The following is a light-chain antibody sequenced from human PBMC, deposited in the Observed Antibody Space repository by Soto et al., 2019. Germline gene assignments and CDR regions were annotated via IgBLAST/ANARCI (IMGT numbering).Light chain of an antibody. CDR3: QRSYSTPWT. J-gene: IGKJ1*01. Sequence: DIQMTQSPSSLSASVGDRVTITCRASQNINNYLNWYQQKPGKAPKLLIYAASSLQSGVPSRFSGSGSGTDFTLTISSLQPEDFATYYCQRSYSTPWTFGQGTKVDIK. CDR1: QNINNY. CDR2: AAS. V-gene: IGKV1-39*01.